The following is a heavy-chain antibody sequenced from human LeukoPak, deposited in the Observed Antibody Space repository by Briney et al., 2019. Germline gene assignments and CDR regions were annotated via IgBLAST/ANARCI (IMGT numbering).Heavy chain of an antibody. Sequence: GGSLRLSCAASGFTFSSYSMNWVRQAPGKGLEWVSYISSSSSTIYYADSVKGRFTISRDNAKNSLYLQMSSLRAEDTAVYYCARDSIMIFGVINYWGQGTLVTVSS. CDR1: GFTFSSYS. CDR2: ISSSSSTI. V-gene: IGHV3-48*01. CDR3: ARDSIMIFGVINY. D-gene: IGHD3-3*01. J-gene: IGHJ4*02.